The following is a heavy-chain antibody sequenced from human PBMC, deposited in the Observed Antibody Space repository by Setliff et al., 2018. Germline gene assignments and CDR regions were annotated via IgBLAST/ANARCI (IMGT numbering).Heavy chain of an antibody. CDR1: GFTFSSCA. Sequence: PGGSLRLSCAASGFTFSSCAMHWVRQAPGKGMEYVSAISRNGGSTYYADFVKGRFTISRDNAKNTLYLQMGSLRAEDMAVYYCAIGRGSSWSGIVNWFDPLGQGTLVTVSS. J-gene: IGHJ5*02. CDR2: ISRNGGST. V-gene: IGHV3-64*02. D-gene: IGHD6-13*01. CDR3: AIGRGSSWSGIVNWFDP.